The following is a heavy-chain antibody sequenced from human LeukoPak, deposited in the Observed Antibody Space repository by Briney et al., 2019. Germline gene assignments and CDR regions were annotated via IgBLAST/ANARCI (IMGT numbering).Heavy chain of an antibody. J-gene: IGHJ4*02. D-gene: IGHD3-22*01. Sequence: PGGSLRLSCAASGFTFSNAWMNWVRQAPGKGLEWVGRVKSKTDGETTDYAAPVKDRFTISRDDSKNTLYLQMNSLKTEDTAVYYCTTPLTTYYYDGREDYWGQGTLVTVSS. CDR1: GFTFSNAW. CDR3: TTPLTTYYYDGREDY. CDR2: VKSKTDGETT. V-gene: IGHV3-15*07.